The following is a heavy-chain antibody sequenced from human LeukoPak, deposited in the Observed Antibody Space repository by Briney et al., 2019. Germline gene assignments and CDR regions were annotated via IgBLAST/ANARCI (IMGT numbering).Heavy chain of an antibody. CDR1: GDSISSGDYY. V-gene: IGHV4-61*10. CDR3: ARGTASLEWLLDFDY. CDR2: ISSSGST. J-gene: IGHJ4*02. Sequence: SETLSLTCTVSGDSISSGDYYWSWIRQPAGKGLEWIGSISSSGSTSYNPSLKSRVTISVDTSKNQFSLKLSSVTAADTAVYYCARGTASLEWLLDFDYWGQGTLVTVSS. D-gene: IGHD3-3*01.